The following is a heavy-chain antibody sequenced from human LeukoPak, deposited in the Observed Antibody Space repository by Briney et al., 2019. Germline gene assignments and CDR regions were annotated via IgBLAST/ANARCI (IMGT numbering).Heavy chain of an antibody. J-gene: IGHJ6*03. CDR2: IIPIFGTA. CDR3: ARAVVVPAAIPYYYMDV. CDR1: GGTFSSYA. V-gene: IGHV1-69*05. Sequence: ASVKVSCKASGGTFSSYAISWVRQAPGQGLEWMGRIIPIFGTANYAQKFQGRVTITTDESTSTAYMELSSLRSEDTAVYYCARAVVVPAAIPYYYMDVWGKGITVTVSS. D-gene: IGHD2-2*01.